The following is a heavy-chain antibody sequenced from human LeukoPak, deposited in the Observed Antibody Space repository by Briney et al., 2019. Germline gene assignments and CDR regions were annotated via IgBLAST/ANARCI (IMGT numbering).Heavy chain of an antibody. CDR1: GFTFSSYA. Sequence: SGGSLRLSCAASGFTFSSYAMSWVRQAPGKGLEWVSAISGSGGSTYYEDSVKGRFTISRDNSKNALYLQMNSLRAEDTAVYYCAKDGHYYYYYMDVWGKGTTVTVSS. CDR3: AKDGHYYYYYMDV. J-gene: IGHJ6*03. V-gene: IGHV3-23*01. CDR2: ISGSGGST. D-gene: IGHD3/OR15-3a*01.